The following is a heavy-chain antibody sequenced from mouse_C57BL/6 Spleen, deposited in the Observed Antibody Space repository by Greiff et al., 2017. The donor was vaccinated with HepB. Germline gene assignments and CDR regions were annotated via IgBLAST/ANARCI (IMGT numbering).Heavy chain of an antibody. Sequence: QVQLQQSGPGLVQPSQSLSITCTVSGFSLTSYGVPWVRQSPGKGLAWLGVIWRGGSTDYNADFMSRLSITKDNSKSHVFFKMNSLQADDSAIYYCAKRWGSSPMDYWGQGTAVTVSS. CDR2: IWRGGST. V-gene: IGHV2-5*01. CDR3: AKRWGSSPMDY. CDR1: GFSLTSYG. D-gene: IGHD1-3*01. J-gene: IGHJ4*01.